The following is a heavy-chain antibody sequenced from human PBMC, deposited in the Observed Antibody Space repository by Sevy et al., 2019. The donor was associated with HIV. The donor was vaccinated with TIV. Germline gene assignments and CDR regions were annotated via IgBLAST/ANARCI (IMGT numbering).Heavy chain of an antibody. Sequence: GGSLRLSCEASGFTFSSYAMHWVRQAPGKGLEWVAVISYDEIHKDYADSVKGRFTISRDISKNTLYLQMSSLRAEDTAVYYCARDLPHLLPWELSRGSDYWGQGTLVTVSS. CDR3: ARDLPHLLPWELSRGSDY. J-gene: IGHJ4*02. CDR1: GFTFSSYA. CDR2: ISYDEIHK. D-gene: IGHD1-26*01. V-gene: IGHV3-30*04.